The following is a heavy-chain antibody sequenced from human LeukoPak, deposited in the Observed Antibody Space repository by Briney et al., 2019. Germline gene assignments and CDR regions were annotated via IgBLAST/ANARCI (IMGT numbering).Heavy chain of an antibody. Sequence: ASVKVSCKASGYTFTTYNIHWVRQAPGQGLEWMGIINPSGYYTTYAQKFQGRVTMTRDTSTSTVHMELSSLTSEDTAFYYCARDGVFDYWGEGTLVTVSS. CDR3: ARDGVFDY. CDR1: GYTFTTYN. J-gene: IGHJ4*02. D-gene: IGHD3-10*01. V-gene: IGHV1-46*01. CDR2: INPSGYYT.